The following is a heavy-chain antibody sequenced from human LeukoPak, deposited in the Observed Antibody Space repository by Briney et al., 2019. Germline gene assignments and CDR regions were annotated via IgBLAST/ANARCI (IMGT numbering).Heavy chain of an antibody. CDR3: AKAGSYSPFDY. CDR1: GFTSSSYA. Sequence: GGSLRLSCAASGFTSSSYAMSWVRQAPGKGLEWVSTISGSGGSTYYADSVKGRFTISRDNSKNTLYLQMNSLRAEDTAIYYCAKAGSYSPFDYWGQGTLVTVSS. D-gene: IGHD1-26*01. J-gene: IGHJ4*02. CDR2: ISGSGGST. V-gene: IGHV3-23*01.